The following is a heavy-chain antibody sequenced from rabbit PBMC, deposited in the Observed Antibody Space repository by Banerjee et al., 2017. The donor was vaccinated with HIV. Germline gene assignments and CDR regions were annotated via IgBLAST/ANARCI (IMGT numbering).Heavy chain of an antibody. Sequence: QEQLVESGGGLVQPEGSLTLTCTASGFSFSYSDYMCWVRQPPGKGPEWIACIGAGISYTIYYATWAKGRFTISKTSSTTVTLQMTSLTAADTATYFCARNYVNAFDPWGQGTLVTVS. CDR3: ARNYVNAFDP. CDR2: IGAGISYTI. D-gene: IGHD1-1*01. J-gene: IGHJ2*01. CDR1: GFSFSYSDY. V-gene: IGHV1S45*01.